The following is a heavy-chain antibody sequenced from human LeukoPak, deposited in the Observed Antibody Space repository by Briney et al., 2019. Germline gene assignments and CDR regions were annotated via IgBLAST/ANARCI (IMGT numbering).Heavy chain of an antibody. CDR1: GYTLSELP. Sequence: ASAKVSCKVSGYTLSELPIHWVRQGPGKGLEWMGGFEPEDAETVYAQKFQGRISMTEDTSIDTAYMELSSLRSEDTAIYYCATLGLSGYYPDSWGQGTLVTVSS. J-gene: IGHJ5*01. CDR3: ATLGLSGYYPDS. CDR2: FEPEDAET. V-gene: IGHV1-24*01. D-gene: IGHD3-3*01.